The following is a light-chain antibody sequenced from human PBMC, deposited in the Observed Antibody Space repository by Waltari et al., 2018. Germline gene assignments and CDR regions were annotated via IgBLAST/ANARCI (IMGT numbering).Light chain of an antibody. V-gene: IGLV3-19*01. CDR2: GPD. CDR1: SLRKFS. J-gene: IGLJ3*02. Sequence: SSELNQDPAVSVALGQTVKITCQGDSLRKFSASCYQQRPGQAPIIVLYGPDYRPSGIPGRFSGSTSGGTSSLTITGAQAEDEAVYYCHSRDSTSTRVFGGGTRLTV. CDR3: HSRDSTSTRV.